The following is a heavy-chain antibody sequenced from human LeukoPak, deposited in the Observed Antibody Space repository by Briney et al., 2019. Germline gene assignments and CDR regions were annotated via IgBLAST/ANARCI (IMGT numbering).Heavy chain of an antibody. CDR2: IYYSGST. D-gene: IGHD4-17*01. Sequence: SETLSLTCTVSGGSISSGSYYWSWIRQPPGKGLEWIGYIYYSGSTYYNPSLKSRVTISVDTSKNQFSLKLSSVTAADTAVYYCARAHDYGDHYYFDYWGQGTLVTVSS. V-gene: IGHV4-30-4*08. CDR3: ARAHDYGDHYYFDY. CDR1: GGSISSGSYY. J-gene: IGHJ4*02.